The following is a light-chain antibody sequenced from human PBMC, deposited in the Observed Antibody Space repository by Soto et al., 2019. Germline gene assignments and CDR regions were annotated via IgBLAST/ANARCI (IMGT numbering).Light chain of an antibody. V-gene: IGKV3-20*01. Sequence: EIVLTQSPGTLSLSPGERATLSCRASQSVSSSYLAWYQQKPGQAHRLLIYGASSRATGIPDRFSGSWSGTDFTLTISRLEPEDFAVYYCQQYGSSPRTFGQGTKLEIK. CDR1: QSVSSSY. CDR3: QQYGSSPRT. J-gene: IGKJ2*01. CDR2: GAS.